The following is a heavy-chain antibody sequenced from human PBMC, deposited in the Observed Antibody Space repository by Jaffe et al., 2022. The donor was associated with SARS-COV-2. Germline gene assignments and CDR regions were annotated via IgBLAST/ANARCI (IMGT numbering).Heavy chain of an antibody. CDR2: IWSDGSNE. V-gene: IGHV3-33*01. Sequence: QVQLVESGGGVVQPGRSLRLSCAASGFTFSSYGMHWVRQAPGKGLEWVAVIWSDGSNENYADSVKGRFTISRDNSKNTLYLQLNSLRVEDTAMYYCARDPGGHAFDIWGQGTMVTVSS. D-gene: IGHD3-10*01. J-gene: IGHJ3*02. CDR3: ARDPGGHAFDI. CDR1: GFTFSSYG.